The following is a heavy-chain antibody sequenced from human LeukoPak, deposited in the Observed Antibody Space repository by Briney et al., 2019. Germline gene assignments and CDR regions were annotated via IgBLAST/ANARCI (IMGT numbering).Heavy chain of an antibody. Sequence: GGSLRLSCAASGFTFSSYGMHWVRQAPGKGLEWVAVISYDGSNKYYADSVKGRFTISRDNSKNTLYLQMNSLRAEDTAVYYCAKVATYYYDSSGFDIWGQGTMVTVSS. CDR3: AKVATYYYDSSGFDI. D-gene: IGHD3-22*01. CDR1: GFTFSSYG. V-gene: IGHV3-30*18. CDR2: ISYDGSNK. J-gene: IGHJ3*02.